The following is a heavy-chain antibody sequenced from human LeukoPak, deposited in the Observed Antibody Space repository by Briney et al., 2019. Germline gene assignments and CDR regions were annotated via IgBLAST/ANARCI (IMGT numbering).Heavy chain of an antibody. V-gene: IGHV3-21*01. J-gene: IGHJ4*02. Sequence: PGGSLRLTCAASGFTFSSYSMNWVRQAPGKGLEWVSSISSSSSYIYYADSVKGRFTISRDNAKNSLYLQMNSLRAEDTAVYYCARDYGRGPRDFLGEYYFDYWGQGTLVTVSS. CDR2: ISSSSSYI. D-gene: IGHD3/OR15-3a*01. CDR3: ARDYGRGPRDFLGEYYFDY. CDR1: GFTFSSYS.